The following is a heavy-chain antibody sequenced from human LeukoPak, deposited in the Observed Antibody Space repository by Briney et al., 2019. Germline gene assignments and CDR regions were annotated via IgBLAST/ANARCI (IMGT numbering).Heavy chain of an antibody. V-gene: IGHV3-7*03. J-gene: IGHJ6*04. CDR3: ARMTFGGMDV. Sequence: PGGSLRLSCAASGFTFSNYWMSWVRQAPGKGLEWVANIKQDGSEKYYVDSVKGRFTISRDNAKNSLYLQMNSLRAEDTAVYYCARMTFGGMDVWDKGATVTVSS. D-gene: IGHD3-16*01. CDR2: IKQDGSEK. CDR1: GFTFSNYW.